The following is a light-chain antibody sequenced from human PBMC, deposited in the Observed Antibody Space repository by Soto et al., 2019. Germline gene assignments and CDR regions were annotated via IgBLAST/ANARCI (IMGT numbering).Light chain of an antibody. Sequence: DIQMTQSPSSLSASVGDRVTITCRASQSISSYLNWYQQKPGKAPKLLIYDASSLESGVPSRFSGSASGTDFTLTISSLQPEDFANYYCQHADSFPLITFGQGTRLEIK. CDR3: QHADSFPLIT. CDR1: QSISSY. J-gene: IGKJ5*01. CDR2: DAS. V-gene: IGKV1-39*01.